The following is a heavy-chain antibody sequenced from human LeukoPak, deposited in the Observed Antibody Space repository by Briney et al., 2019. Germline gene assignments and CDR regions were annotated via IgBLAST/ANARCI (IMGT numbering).Heavy chain of an antibody. CDR3: ARGLRAKWYCSGGSCVGRWFDP. Sequence: ASVKVSCKSSGYTFISYDINWVRKATGQGLEWMGWMNPNSGNTGYAQKFQGRVTMTRNTSISTAYMELSSLRSEDTAVYYCARGLRAKWYCSGGSCVGRWFDPWGQGTLVTVSS. CDR1: GYTFISYD. J-gene: IGHJ5*02. CDR2: MNPNSGNT. D-gene: IGHD2-15*01. V-gene: IGHV1-8*01.